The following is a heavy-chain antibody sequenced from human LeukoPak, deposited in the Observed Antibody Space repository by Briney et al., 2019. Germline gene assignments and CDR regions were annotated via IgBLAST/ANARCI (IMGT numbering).Heavy chain of an antibody. D-gene: IGHD2-2*01. J-gene: IGHJ4*02. V-gene: IGHV5-51*01. Sequence: GESLKISCKGSGYSFSNYWIGWVRQMPGKGLESMGIIHPGDSDTRYSPSFQGQVTISPDKSINTAYLQWSSLKASDTAMYYCARHRVLPSGRWYDYWGQGTLVTVSS. CDR3: ARHRVLPSGRWYDY. CDR1: GYSFSNYW. CDR2: IHPGDSDT.